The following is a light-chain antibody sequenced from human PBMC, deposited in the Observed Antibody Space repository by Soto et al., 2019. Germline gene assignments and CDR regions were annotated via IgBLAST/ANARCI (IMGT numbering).Light chain of an antibody. CDR1: SSDVGAYNY. CDR2: EVS. Sequence: QSALTQPPSASGSPGQSVTISCTGTSSDVGAYNYVSWYQQHPGKGPKLMIYEVSKRPSGVPDRFSGSKSGNTVSLTVSGLQAEDETDYYCSSYAGSNTYVFGTGTSSPS. J-gene: IGLJ1*01. CDR3: SSYAGSNTYV. V-gene: IGLV2-8*01.